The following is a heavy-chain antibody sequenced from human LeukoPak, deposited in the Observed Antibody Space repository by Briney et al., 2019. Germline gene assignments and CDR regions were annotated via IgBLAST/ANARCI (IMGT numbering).Heavy chain of an antibody. CDR2: ISYDGSNK. CDR1: GFTFSSNG. J-gene: IGHJ6*03. D-gene: IGHD4-17*01. CDR3: AKGAHDYGDPYYYYYMDV. Sequence: GGSLRLSCVASGFTFSSNGMHWVRQAPGKGLEWVAVISYDGSNKYYADSVKGRFTISRDNSKNTLYLQMNSLRAEDTAVYYCAKGAHDYGDPYYYYYMDVWGKGTTVTVSS. V-gene: IGHV3-30*18.